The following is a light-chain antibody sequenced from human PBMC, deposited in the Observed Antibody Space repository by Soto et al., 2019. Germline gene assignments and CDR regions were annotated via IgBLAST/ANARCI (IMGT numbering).Light chain of an antibody. CDR3: LQHKTYPRT. V-gene: IGKV1-17*03. Sequence: DIQMTQSPSVMSASVGDRVTIICRASQGIDNYLAWFQLKPGKVPKHLIYAASTVQTGVPSRFSGSGSGTEFTLTISGLQPEDFATYFCLQHKTYPRTFGQGTTVEI. CDR2: AAS. J-gene: IGKJ1*01. CDR1: QGIDNY.